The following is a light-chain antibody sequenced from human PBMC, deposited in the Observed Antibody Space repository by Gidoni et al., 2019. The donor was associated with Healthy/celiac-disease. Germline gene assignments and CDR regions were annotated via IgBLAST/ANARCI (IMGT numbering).Light chain of an antibody. CDR3: QQSYSSPSVT. V-gene: IGKV1-39*01. CDR2: AAS. Sequence: DIQMTQSPSSLSASVGERVTITCRASQSISSYLHWYQQKPGKAPKLLIYAASSLQSGVPSRFSGSGSGTDFTLTISSLQPEDFATYYCQQSYSSPSVTFGGGTKVEIK. J-gene: IGKJ4*01. CDR1: QSISSY.